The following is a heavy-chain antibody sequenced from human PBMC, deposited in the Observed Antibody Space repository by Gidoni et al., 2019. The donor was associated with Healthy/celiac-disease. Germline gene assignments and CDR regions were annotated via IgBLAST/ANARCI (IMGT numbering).Heavy chain of an antibody. Sequence: EVQLVESGGGLVQPGGSLRLACAASGFTFSSYEMNWVRQAPGKGLEWVSYISSSGSTIYYADSVKGRFTISRDNAKNSLYLQMNSLRAEDTAVYYCARVSSAVAGVYWYFDLWGRGTLVTVSS. V-gene: IGHV3-48*03. CDR1: GFTFSSYE. J-gene: IGHJ2*01. D-gene: IGHD6-19*01. CDR2: ISSSGSTI. CDR3: ARVSSAVAGVYWYFDL.